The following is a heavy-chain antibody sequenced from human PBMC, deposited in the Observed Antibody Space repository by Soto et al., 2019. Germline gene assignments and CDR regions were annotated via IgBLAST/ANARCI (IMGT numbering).Heavy chain of an antibody. D-gene: IGHD2-2*01. CDR3: AREGYGGGRRMEEIVPSYYDYYGMDV. Sequence: PGGSLRLSCATSGFTFNTYEMNWVRQAPGKGLEWVSYISTSGDSKYYADSVKGRFTISRDNAKNSVYLQMHSLRAEDTAVYYCAREGYGGGRRMEEIVPSYYDYYGMDVWGQGTTGTVSS. CDR2: ISTSGDSK. J-gene: IGHJ6*02. V-gene: IGHV3-48*03. CDR1: GFTFNTYE.